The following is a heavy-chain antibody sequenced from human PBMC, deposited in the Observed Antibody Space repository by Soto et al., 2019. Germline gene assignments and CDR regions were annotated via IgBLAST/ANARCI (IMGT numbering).Heavy chain of an antibody. V-gene: IGHV1-69*06. CDR1: GGTFSSYA. J-gene: IGHJ3*02. D-gene: IGHD2-2*02. CDR2: IIPIFGTA. CDR3: ARESVVVPAAIQGSRTRGAFDI. Sequence: ASVKVSCKASGGTFSSYAISWVRQAPGQGLEWMGGIIPIFGTANYTQKFQGRVTITADKSTSTAYMELSSLRSEDTAVYYCARESVVVPAAIQGSRTRGAFDIWGQGTMVTVSS.